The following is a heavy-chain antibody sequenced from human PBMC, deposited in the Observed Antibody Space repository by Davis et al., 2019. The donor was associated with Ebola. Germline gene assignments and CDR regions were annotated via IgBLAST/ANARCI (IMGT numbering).Heavy chain of an antibody. Sequence: HSQTLSLTCAISGDSVSVNSGGWNWIRQSPSRGLEWLGRTYYMSKWYNDYAPSVVGRISINADTSKNHFSLQLNSVTPEDTAVYYCARGWLRTGLDVWGKGTTVTVSS. V-gene: IGHV6-1*01. D-gene: IGHD5-12*01. J-gene: IGHJ6*04. CDR3: ARGWLRTGLDV. CDR2: TYYMSKWYN. CDR1: GDSVSVNSGG.